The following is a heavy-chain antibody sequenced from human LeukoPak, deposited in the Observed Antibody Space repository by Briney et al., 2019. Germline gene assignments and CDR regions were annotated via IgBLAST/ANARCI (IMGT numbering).Heavy chain of an antibody. Sequence: SETLSLTCTVSGGSISSYYWSWIRQPPGKGLEWIGYIYYSGSTNYNPSLKSRVTISVDTSKNQFSLKLSSVTAADTAVYYCAGARQQLGAFADYYYMDVWGKGTTVTVSS. CDR3: AGARQQLGAFADYYYMDV. CDR2: IYYSGST. V-gene: IGHV4-59*01. J-gene: IGHJ6*03. CDR1: GGSISSYY. D-gene: IGHD6-13*01.